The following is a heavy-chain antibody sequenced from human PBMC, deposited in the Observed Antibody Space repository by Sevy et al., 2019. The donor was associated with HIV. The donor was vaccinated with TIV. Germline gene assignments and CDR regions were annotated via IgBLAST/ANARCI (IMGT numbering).Heavy chain of an antibody. CDR3: AGNRYSTYDGIGGVDY. CDR2: IYFSGST. Sequence: SETLSLTCTVSGGSISSSSYYWGWIRQPPGKGLEWIGSIYFSGSTYYNPSLKSRVTISVDTSKNKFSLKLSSVTAADTAVYYCAGNRYSTYDGIGGVDYWGQGTLVTVSS. D-gene: IGHD4-4*01. CDR1: GGSISSSSYY. V-gene: IGHV4-39*01. J-gene: IGHJ4*02.